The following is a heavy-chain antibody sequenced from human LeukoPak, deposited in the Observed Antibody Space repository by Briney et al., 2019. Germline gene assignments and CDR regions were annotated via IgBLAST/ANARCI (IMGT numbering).Heavy chain of an antibody. CDR2: ISGSGGST. J-gene: IGHJ4*02. CDR1: GFTFSSYA. D-gene: IGHD3-3*01. CDR3: AKGDRAITIFGVVSSGHNFDY. V-gene: IGHV3-23*01. Sequence: GGSLRLSCAASGFTFSSYAMSWVRQAPVKGLEWVSAISGSGGSTYYADSVKGRFTISRDNSKNTLYLQMNSLRAEDTAVYYCAKGDRAITIFGVVSSGHNFDYWGQGTLVTVSS.